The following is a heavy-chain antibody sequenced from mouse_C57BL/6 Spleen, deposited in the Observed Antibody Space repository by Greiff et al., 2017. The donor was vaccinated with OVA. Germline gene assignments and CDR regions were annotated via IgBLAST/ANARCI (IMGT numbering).Heavy chain of an antibody. Sequence: VQLQQPGAELVKPGASVKLSCKASGYTFTSYWMQWVKQRPGQGLEWIGEIDPSDSYTNYNQKFKGKATLTVDTSSSTAYMQLSSLTSEDSAVYYCARGGSGGAYWGQGTLVTVSA. D-gene: IGHD1-1*01. J-gene: IGHJ3*01. CDR1: GYTFTSYW. V-gene: IGHV1-50*01. CDR3: ARGGSGGAY. CDR2: IDPSDSYT.